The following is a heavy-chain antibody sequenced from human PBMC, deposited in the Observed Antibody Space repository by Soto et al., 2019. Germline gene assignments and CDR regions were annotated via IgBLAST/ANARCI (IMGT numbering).Heavy chain of an antibody. CDR2: INHSGGT. CDR1: GGSFSGYY. D-gene: IGHD2-2*01. Sequence: SETLSLTCAVYGGSFSGYYWSWIRQPPGKGLEWIGEINHSGGTNYNPSLKSRGTISVDTSKNQFSLKLSSMTAADTAVYYCARGPPIPDYPQDIVVVPAASEVDRNDYWGQGTLVTVSS. V-gene: IGHV4-34*01. J-gene: IGHJ4*02. CDR3: ARGPPIPDYPQDIVVVPAASEVDRNDY.